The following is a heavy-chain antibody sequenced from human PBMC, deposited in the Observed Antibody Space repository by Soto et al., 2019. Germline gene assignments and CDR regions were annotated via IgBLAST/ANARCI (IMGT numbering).Heavy chain of an antibody. CDR2: IYYSGST. D-gene: IGHD6-6*01. CDR1: GGSVSSGSYY. J-gene: IGHJ5*02. V-gene: IGHV4-61*01. CDR3: ARDLARAARYNWFDP. Sequence: SETLSLTXTVSGGSVSSGSYYWSWIRQPPGKGLEWIGYIYYSGSTNYNPSLKSRVTISVDTSKNQFSLKLSSVTAADTAVYYCARDLARAARYNWFDPWGQGTLVTVSS.